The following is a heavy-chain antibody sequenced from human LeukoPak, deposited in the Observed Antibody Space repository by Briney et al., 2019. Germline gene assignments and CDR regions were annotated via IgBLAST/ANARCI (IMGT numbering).Heavy chain of an antibody. Sequence: SETLSLTRTVSGGSISSYYWSWIRQPPGKGLEWIGYIYYSGNTNYNPSLKSRVTISVDTSKNQFSLKLSSVTAADTAVYYCARTYYYDSSGYYYYHGMDVWGQGTTVTVSS. CDR3: ARTYYYDSSGYYYYHGMDV. CDR2: IYYSGNT. J-gene: IGHJ6*02. CDR1: GGSISSYY. D-gene: IGHD3-22*01. V-gene: IGHV4-59*01.